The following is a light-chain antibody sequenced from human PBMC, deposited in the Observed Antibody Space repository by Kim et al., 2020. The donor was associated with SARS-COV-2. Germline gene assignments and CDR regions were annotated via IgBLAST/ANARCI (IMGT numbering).Light chain of an antibody. Sequence: VSTRQTASITCSGDKLGDKYACWYQQKPGQSPVLVIYQDSKRPSGIPERFSGSNSGNTATLTISGTQAMDEADYYCQAWDSSTAVFGGGTQLTVL. J-gene: IGLJ2*01. CDR1: KLGDKY. CDR2: QDS. CDR3: QAWDSSTAV. V-gene: IGLV3-1*01.